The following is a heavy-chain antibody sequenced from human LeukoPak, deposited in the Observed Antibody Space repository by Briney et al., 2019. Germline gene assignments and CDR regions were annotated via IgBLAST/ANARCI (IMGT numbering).Heavy chain of an antibody. CDR2: IIPIFGTA. V-gene: IGHV1-69*05. J-gene: IGHJ3*02. CDR3: ARRGEDYVWGSYRYDVDAFDM. CDR1: GGTFSSYA. D-gene: IGHD3-16*02. Sequence: SVKVSCKASGGTFSSYAISWVRQAPGQGLEWMGRIIPIFGTANYAQKFQGRVTITTDESTSTAYMELSSLRSEDTAVYYCARRGEDYVWGSYRYDVDAFDMWGQGTMVTVSS.